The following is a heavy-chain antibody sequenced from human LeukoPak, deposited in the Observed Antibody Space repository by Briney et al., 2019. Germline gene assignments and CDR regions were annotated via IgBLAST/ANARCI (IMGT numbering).Heavy chain of an antibody. J-gene: IGHJ6*03. D-gene: IGHD6-19*01. Sequence: PGRSLRLSCAASGFTFDDYAMHWVRQAPGKGLEWVSGISWNSGSIGYADSVKGRFTISRDNAKNSLYLQMNSLRAEDTAVYYCARNKQWLATYYYYYYMDVWGKGTTVTISS. V-gene: IGHV3-9*01. CDR2: ISWNSGSI. CDR3: ARNKQWLATYYYYYYMDV. CDR1: GFTFDDYA.